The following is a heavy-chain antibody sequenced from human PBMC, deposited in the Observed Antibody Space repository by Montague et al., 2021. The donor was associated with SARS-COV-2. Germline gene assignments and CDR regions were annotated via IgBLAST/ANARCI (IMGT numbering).Heavy chain of an antibody. J-gene: IGHJ4*02. CDR1: GGSISIYY. V-gene: IGHV4-59*08. CDR3: ARGFDY. CDR2: IYYSGST. Sequence: SETLSLTCTVSGGSISIYYWRRIRQHPGKRLEWIEYIYYSGSTNYNPSLKSRVTISVDTSKNQFSLKLSSVTAADTAVYYCARGFDYWGQGTLVTVSS.